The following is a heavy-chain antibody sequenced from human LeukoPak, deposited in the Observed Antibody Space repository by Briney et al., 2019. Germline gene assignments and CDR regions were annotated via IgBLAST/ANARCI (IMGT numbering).Heavy chain of an antibody. V-gene: IGHV3-30-3*01. J-gene: IGHJ4*02. Sequence: GGSLRLSCAASGFTFSSYAMHWVRQAPGKGLEWVAVISYDGSNKYYADSVKGRFTISRDNSKNTLYLQVNSLRAEDTAVYYCARESSRDGYWGQGTLVTVSS. CDR1: GFTFSSYA. CDR2: ISYDGSNK. D-gene: IGHD2-2*01. CDR3: ARESSRDGY.